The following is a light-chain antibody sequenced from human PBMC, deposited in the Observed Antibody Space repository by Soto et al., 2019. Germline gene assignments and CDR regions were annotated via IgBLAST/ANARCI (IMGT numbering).Light chain of an antibody. CDR3: SSYTSSSTLL. Sequence: QSALTQPASVSGSPGQSITISCTGTSSDVGSYNYVSWYQQHPGKAPKLMIYEVSNRPSGVSNRFSGSKSGNTASLTISGLKAEDEADYYSSSYTSSSTLLFGRGTKLAVL. CDR2: EVS. CDR1: SSDVGSYNY. V-gene: IGLV2-14*01. J-gene: IGLJ2*01.